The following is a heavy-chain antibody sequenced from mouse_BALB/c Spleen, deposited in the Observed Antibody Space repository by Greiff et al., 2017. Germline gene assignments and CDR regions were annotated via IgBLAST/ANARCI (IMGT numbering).Heavy chain of an antibody. J-gene: IGHJ4*01. CDR2: IYPGDGDT. Sequence: VKLVESGAELSRPGASVKLSCKASGYTFTSYWMQWVKQRPGQGLEWIGAIYPGDGDTRYTQKFKGKATLTADKSSSTAYMQLSSLASEDSAVYYCARRHYDYDDYAMDYWGQGTSVTVSS. CDR1: GYTFTSYW. V-gene: IGHV1-87*01. CDR3: ARRHYDYDDYAMDY. D-gene: IGHD2-4*01.